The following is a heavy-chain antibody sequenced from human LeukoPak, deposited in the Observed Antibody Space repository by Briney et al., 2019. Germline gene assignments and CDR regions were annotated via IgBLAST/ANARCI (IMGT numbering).Heavy chain of an antibody. CDR2: ISGGGGST. Sequence: GGSLRLSCAASEFTFSNYAMNWVRQAPGKGLEWVSGISGGGGSTYYADSVKGRFTISRDNSKNTLYLQMDGLRAEDTALYYCAKGSGINHYHWIDPWGQGTLVTVSS. J-gene: IGHJ5*02. V-gene: IGHV3-23*01. D-gene: IGHD1-14*01. CDR1: EFTFSNYA. CDR3: AKGSGINHYHWIDP.